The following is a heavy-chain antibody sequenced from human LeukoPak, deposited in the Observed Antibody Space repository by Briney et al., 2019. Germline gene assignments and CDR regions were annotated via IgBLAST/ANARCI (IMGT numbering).Heavy chain of an antibody. V-gene: IGHV3-48*03. CDR2: IGSSGSTI. Sequence: GGSLRLSCEASGFTFSTYEMNWVRQTPGKGLEWVSCIGSSGSTIYYADSVKGRFTISRDNGKNSLYLHMNSLRAEDTAVYYCAKKAHYDAYAKYFDYWGQGTLVTVSS. CDR3: AKKAHYDAYAKYFDY. J-gene: IGHJ4*02. D-gene: IGHD4-17*01. CDR1: GFTFSTYE.